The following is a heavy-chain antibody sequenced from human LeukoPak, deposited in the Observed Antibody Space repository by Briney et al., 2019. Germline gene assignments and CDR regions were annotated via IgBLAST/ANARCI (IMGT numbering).Heavy chain of an antibody. V-gene: IGHV4-59*01. J-gene: IGHJ4*02. D-gene: IGHD2-2*02. CDR2: IYYSGST. Sequence: PSETLSLTCTVSGGSISSYYWSWIRQPPGKGLEWIGYIYYSGSTNYNPSLKSRVTISVDTSKNQFSLKLSSVTAADTAVYYRVRAPTYCSSTSCYIRFDYWGQGTLVTVSS. CDR3: VRAPTYCSSTSCYIRFDY. CDR1: GGSISSYY.